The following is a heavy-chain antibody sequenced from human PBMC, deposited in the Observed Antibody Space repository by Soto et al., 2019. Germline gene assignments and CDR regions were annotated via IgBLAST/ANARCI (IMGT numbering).Heavy chain of an antibody. D-gene: IGHD3-9*01. Sequence: GGSLRLSCAASGFTFSSYAMHWVRQAPGKGLEWVAVISYDGSNKYYADSVKGRFTISRDNSKNTLYLQMNSLRAEDTAVYYCARDLNYDILTGYYNYYYYGMDVRGQGTTVTVSS. V-gene: IGHV3-30-3*01. CDR1: GFTFSSYA. CDR2: ISYDGSNK. J-gene: IGHJ6*02. CDR3: ARDLNYDILTGYYNYYYYGMDV.